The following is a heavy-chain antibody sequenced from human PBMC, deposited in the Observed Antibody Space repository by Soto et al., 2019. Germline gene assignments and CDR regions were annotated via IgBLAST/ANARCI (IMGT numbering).Heavy chain of an antibody. V-gene: IGHV1-3*01. Sequence: ASVKVSCKASGYTFTNYAIHWVRQAPGQRLEWMGWISPSDGRTKYSQTFQGRVTITADKSTSTAYMELSSLRSEDTAVYYCARVATGNWFDPWGQGTLVTVSS. D-gene: IGHD5-12*01. J-gene: IGHJ5*02. CDR1: GYTFTNYA. CDR2: ISPSDGRT. CDR3: ARVATGNWFDP.